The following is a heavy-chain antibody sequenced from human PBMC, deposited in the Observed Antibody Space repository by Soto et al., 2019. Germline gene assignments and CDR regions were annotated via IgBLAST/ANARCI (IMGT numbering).Heavy chain of an antibody. CDR1: GYTFTTYH. Sequence: QVQLVQSGAEVKRPGASVKVSCKASGYTFTTYHMHWVRQAPGQGLEWLGIINPNGGSTTYAQKFPGRVTMTRDTSTSTGYLELSSRRSEATAVYSCARAGYCSGGTCFHGNCDYWGQGTLVTVSA. J-gene: IGHJ4*02. D-gene: IGHD2-15*01. CDR2: INPNGGST. CDR3: ARAGYCSGGTCFHGNCDY. V-gene: IGHV1-46*01.